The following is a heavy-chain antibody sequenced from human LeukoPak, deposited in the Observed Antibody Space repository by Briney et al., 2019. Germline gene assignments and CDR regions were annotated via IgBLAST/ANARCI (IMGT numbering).Heavy chain of an antibody. Sequence: GGSLRLSCAASGFTFSRYSMNWVRQAPGKGLEGVSSISISGNYIYYTDSVKGRFTISRDNAKNSLYLQMNSLRAEDTALYYCAKDAGSGSYYYYYMDVWGKGTTVTISS. V-gene: IGHV3-21*04. D-gene: IGHD3-10*01. CDR2: ISISGNYI. J-gene: IGHJ6*03. CDR3: AKDAGSGSYYYYYMDV. CDR1: GFTFSRYS.